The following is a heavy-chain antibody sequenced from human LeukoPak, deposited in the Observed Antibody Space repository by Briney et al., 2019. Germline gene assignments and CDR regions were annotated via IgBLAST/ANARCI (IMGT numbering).Heavy chain of an antibody. CDR2: ISGSSRYI. CDR3: AKVGGLRFGGLFSHFDF. V-gene: IGHV3-21*06. Sequence: NAGGSLRLSCAASGFIFGDFDINWVRQAPGKALEWVSSISGSSRYIHYADSVRGRFTFSRDNAKNSLFLQMNSLRPEDTAVYYCAKVGGLRFGGLFSHFDFWGQGILVTVSS. J-gene: IGHJ4*02. CDR1: GFIFGDFD. D-gene: IGHD3-10*01.